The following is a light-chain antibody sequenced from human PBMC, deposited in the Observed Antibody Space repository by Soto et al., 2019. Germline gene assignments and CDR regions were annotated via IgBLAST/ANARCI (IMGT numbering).Light chain of an antibody. CDR1: SSDVGGYND. J-gene: IGLJ2*01. Sequence: QSALTQPASVSGSPGQSITISCTGTSSDVGGYNDVSWYQQHPGKAPKLMIYDVSNRPSGVSNRFSGSKSGNTASLTISGLQAEDEADYYCSSYTSSILFGGGTKVTVL. CDR2: DVS. CDR3: SSYTSSIL. V-gene: IGLV2-14*01.